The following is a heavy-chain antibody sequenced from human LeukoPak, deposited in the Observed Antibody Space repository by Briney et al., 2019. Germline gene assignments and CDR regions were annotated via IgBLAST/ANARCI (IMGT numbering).Heavy chain of an antibody. D-gene: IGHD3-9*01. J-gene: IGHJ4*02. CDR2: INHSGST. V-gene: IGHV4-34*01. CDR3: ARGRPSRVVTGYDPSDY. Sequence: SETLSLTYAVYGGSFSGYYWSWIRQPPGKGLEWIGEINHSGSTNYNPSLKSRVTISVDTSKNQFSLKLSSVTAADTAVYYCARGRPSRVVTGYDPSDYWGQGTLVTVSS. CDR1: GGSFSGYY.